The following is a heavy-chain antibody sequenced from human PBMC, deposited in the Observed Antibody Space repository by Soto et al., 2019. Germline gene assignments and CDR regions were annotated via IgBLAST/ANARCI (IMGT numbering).Heavy chain of an antibody. CDR1: GYTFTSYG. CDR3: ARDRGTLTGSEYFQH. J-gene: IGHJ1*01. Sequence: SAVKVSCKASGYTFTSYGISWVRQAPGQGLEWMGWISAYNGNTNYAQKLQGRVTMTTDTSTSTAYMELRSLRSDDTAVYYCARDRGTLTGSEYFQHWGQGTRVTVSS. CDR2: ISAYNGNT. D-gene: IGHD3-9*01. V-gene: IGHV1-18*01.